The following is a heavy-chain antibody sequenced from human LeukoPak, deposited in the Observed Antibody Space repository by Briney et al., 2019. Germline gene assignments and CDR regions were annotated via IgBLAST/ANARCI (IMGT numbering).Heavy chain of an antibody. Sequence: ASVKVSCKASGYTFTSYGISWVRQAPGQGLEWMGRISAYNGNTNYAHKFQGRVTMTTDTSTSTAYMELRSLRSDDTAVYYCARSTVTTFGVDWFDPWGAGTLVTVSS. CDR3: ARSTVTTFGVDWFDP. J-gene: IGHJ5*02. CDR1: GYTFTSYG. V-gene: IGHV1-18*01. CDR2: ISAYNGNT. D-gene: IGHD4-17*01.